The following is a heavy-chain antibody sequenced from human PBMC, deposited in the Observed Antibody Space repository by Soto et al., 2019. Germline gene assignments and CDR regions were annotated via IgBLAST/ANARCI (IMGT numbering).Heavy chain of an antibody. CDR2: IIPIFGTA. Sequence: QVQLVQSGAEVKKPGSSVKVSCKASGGTFSSYAISWVRQAPGQRLEWLGGIIPIFGTANYAQKFQGRVTITAETSRISACMEVSRLGSEDTAVYYCARGSSLAEVPFDPWGRRSPVTVSS. CDR1: GGTFSSYA. D-gene: IGHD6-6*01. CDR3: ARGSSLAEVPFDP. V-gene: IGHV1-69*06. J-gene: IGHJ5*02.